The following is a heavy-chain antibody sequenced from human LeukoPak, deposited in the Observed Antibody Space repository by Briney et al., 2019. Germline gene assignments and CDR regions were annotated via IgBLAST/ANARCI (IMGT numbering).Heavy chain of an antibody. CDR2: INHDATGK. Sequence: GGSLRLSCVASGFSFDSYWMNWVRQAPGRGLEWVANINHDATGKYYVDSVKGRFTISRDNAKKSLYLQMNRLRADDTAVYHCARVRSAAAGPLDYWGQGTLVTVSS. V-gene: IGHV3-7*01. D-gene: IGHD6-13*01. CDR3: ARVRSAAAGPLDY. CDR1: GFSFDSYW. J-gene: IGHJ4*02.